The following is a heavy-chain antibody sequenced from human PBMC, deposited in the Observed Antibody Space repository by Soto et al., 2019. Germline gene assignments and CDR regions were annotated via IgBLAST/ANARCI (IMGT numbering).Heavy chain of an antibody. D-gene: IGHD2-15*01. Sequence: GGSLRLSCAASGFTFSNYWMHWVRQAPGKGLVWVSRINSDGGSTSYAESVKGRFAISRDNAKNTLYLQMSSLRAEDTAVYYCAMGYCGGSSCNSGGSFDYWGQGSLVTVSS. J-gene: IGHJ4*02. CDR3: AMGYCGGSSCNSGGSFDY. CDR2: INSDGGST. CDR1: GFTFSNYW. V-gene: IGHV3-74*01.